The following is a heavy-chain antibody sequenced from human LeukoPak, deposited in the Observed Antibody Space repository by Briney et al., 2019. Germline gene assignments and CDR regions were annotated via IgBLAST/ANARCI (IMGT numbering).Heavy chain of an antibody. V-gene: IGHV3-21*01. CDR1: GFPFSSYS. CDR2: ISSSSGYI. CDR3: AEAEFGYNIDY. Sequence: GGSLRLSCAASGFPFSSYSMNWVRQAPGKGLEWVSSISSSSGYIYYADSVKGRFTISRDNSKNTLYVQMNSLRGEDTAVYYCAEAEFGYNIDYWGQGTLVTVSS. J-gene: IGHJ4*02. D-gene: IGHD3-10*01.